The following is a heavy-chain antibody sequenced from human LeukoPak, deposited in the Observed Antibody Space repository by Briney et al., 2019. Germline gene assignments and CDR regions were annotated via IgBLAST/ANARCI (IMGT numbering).Heavy chain of an antibody. J-gene: IGHJ6*03. CDR3: ARAGVRGVIYYYYMDV. Sequence: ASVKVSCKASGGTFSSYAISWVRQAPGQGLEWMGGIIPIFGTANYAQTFQGRVTITADESTSTAYMELSSLRSEDTAVYYCARAGVRGVIYYYYMDVWGKGTTVTVSS. D-gene: IGHD3-10*01. CDR1: GGTFSSYA. CDR2: IIPIFGTA. V-gene: IGHV1-69*01.